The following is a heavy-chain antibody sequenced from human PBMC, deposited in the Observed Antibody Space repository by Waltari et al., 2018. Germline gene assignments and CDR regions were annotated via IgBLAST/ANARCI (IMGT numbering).Heavy chain of an antibody. CDR1: GFTFSSYA. D-gene: IGHD2-15*01. Sequence: QVQLVESGGGVVQPGRSLRLSCAASGFTFSSYAMHWVRQAPGKGREWVAVISDDGSNKYYADSVKGRFTISRDNSKNTLYLQMNSLRAEDTAVYYCARDAGRYCSGGSCYYLSNWGQGTLVTVSS. CDR3: ARDAGRYCSGGSCYYLSN. J-gene: IGHJ4*02. V-gene: IGHV3-30*04. CDR2: ISDDGSNK.